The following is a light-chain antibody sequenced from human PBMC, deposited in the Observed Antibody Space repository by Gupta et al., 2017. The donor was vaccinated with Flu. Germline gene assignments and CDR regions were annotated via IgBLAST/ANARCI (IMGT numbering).Light chain of an antibody. CDR1: SSKVGGYNL. CDR2: EVR. Sequence: STIACSGTSSKVGGYNLVSGYQLHSGKAPKLIIYEVRKRPSGVSNRFAGSKSGNTASLTMSGLQAEDEADYFCCSYIGGSAWVFGGGTKLTVL. CDR3: CSYIGGSAWV. J-gene: IGLJ3*02. V-gene: IGLV2-23*02.